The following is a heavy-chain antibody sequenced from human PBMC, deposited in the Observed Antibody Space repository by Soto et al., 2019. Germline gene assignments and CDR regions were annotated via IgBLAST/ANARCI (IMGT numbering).Heavy chain of an antibody. CDR1: GYTLTELS. J-gene: IGHJ6*02. CDR3: ATVHFTMIVVAPQGYGMDV. V-gene: IGHV1-24*01. Sequence: ASVKVSCKVSGYTLTELSMHWVRQAPGKGLDWMGGFDPEDGETIYAQKFQGRVTMTEDTSTDTAYMELSSLRSEDTAVYYCATVHFTMIVVAPQGYGMDVWGQGTTVTVSS. CDR2: FDPEDGET. D-gene: IGHD3-22*01.